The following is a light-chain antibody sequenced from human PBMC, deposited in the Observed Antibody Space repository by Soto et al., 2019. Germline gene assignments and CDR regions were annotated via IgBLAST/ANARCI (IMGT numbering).Light chain of an antibody. J-gene: IGKJ1*01. CDR1: QTVSNTY. Sequence: EIVLTQSPGTLSLSPGERATLSCRASQTVSNTYLAWYQQKPGQAPRLLIFDASTRATGIPDRFSGSGSGTDFTLTISRLEPEDFATYYCQQYDRFSWTFGQGTKVEIK. CDR3: QQYDRFSWT. CDR2: DAS. V-gene: IGKV3-20*01.